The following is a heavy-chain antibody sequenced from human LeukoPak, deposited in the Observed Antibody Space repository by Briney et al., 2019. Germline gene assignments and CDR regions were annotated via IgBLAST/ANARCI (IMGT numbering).Heavy chain of an antibody. V-gene: IGHV4-39*01. CDR2: IYYSGST. CDR3: ARHVRRVYFDY. Sequence: WETLSLTCTVSGGSISSSSYYWGWIRQPPGKGLEWIGSIYYSGSTYYNPSLKSRVTISVDTSKNQFSLRLSSVTAADTAVYYCARHVRRVYFDYWGQGTLVTVSS. CDR1: GGSISSSSYY. J-gene: IGHJ4*02.